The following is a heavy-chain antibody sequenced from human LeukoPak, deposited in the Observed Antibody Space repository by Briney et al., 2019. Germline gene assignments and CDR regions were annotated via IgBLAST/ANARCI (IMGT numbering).Heavy chain of an antibody. D-gene: IGHD4/OR15-4a*01. CDR2: ISGSGGST. V-gene: IGHV3-23*01. CDR1: RFTFSNYA. CDR3: AKDYGANKPLAFDI. J-gene: IGHJ3*02. Sequence: PGGSLRLSCAASRFTFSNYAMSWVRQAPGKGLEWVSAISGSGGSTYYADSVKGRFTISRDNSRNTLYLQMNSLRAEDTAVYYCAKDYGANKPLAFDIWGQGTMVTVSS.